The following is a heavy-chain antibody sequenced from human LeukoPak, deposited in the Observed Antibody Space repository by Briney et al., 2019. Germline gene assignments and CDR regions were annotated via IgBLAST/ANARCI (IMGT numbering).Heavy chain of an antibody. D-gene: IGHD6-13*01. J-gene: IGHJ4*02. CDR2: INHSGST. V-gene: IGHV4-34*01. CDR1: GGSFSGYY. Sequence: PSETLSLTCAVYGGSFSGYYWSWIRQPPGKGLEWIGEINHSGSTNYNPSLKSRVTISVDTSKNQFFLKLSSLTAADTAVYYCARAPYSSSFFDYWGQGTLVTVSS. CDR3: ARAPYSSSFFDY.